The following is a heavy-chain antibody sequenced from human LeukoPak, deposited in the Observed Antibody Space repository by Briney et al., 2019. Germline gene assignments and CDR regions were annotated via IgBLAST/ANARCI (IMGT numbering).Heavy chain of an antibody. CDR3: ARLRALSYYDSSGVLYYFRY. Sequence: PSETLTLTCTISGGSISSYYWSWLRQPPGKGLEWIGFIYYSGITDYNPSLKSRVTISLDTSKNQLSLKLSSVTAADTAVYYCARLRALSYYDSSGVLYYFRYWGQGTLVTVSS. J-gene: IGHJ4*02. CDR1: GGSISSYY. V-gene: IGHV4-59*01. D-gene: IGHD3-22*01. CDR2: IYYSGIT.